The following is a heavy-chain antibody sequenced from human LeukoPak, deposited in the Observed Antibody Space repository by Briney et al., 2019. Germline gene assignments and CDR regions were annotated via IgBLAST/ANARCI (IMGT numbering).Heavy chain of an antibody. J-gene: IGHJ4*02. CDR3: ARVSVEMATNNYFDY. Sequence: PSETLSLTCTVSGGSISSSSYYWGWIRQPPGKGLEWIGSIYYSGSTYYNPSLKSRVTISVDTSKNQFSLKLSSVTAADTAVYYCARVSVEMATNNYFDYWGQGTLVTVSS. CDR1: GGSISSSSYY. D-gene: IGHD5-24*01. V-gene: IGHV4-39*07. CDR2: IYYSGST.